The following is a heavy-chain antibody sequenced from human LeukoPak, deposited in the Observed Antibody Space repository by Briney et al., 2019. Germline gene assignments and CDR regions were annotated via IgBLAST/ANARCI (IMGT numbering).Heavy chain of an antibody. V-gene: IGHV3-13*01. CDR2: IDIAGDT. CDR1: GFTFSSYD. J-gene: IGHJ4*02. D-gene: IGHD6-13*01. CDR3: ARVAAAGKGFDY. Sequence: GGSLRLSCATSGFTFSSYDMHWVRQATGKGLDWVSAIDIAGDTYYPGSVKGRFTISRENAKNSLYLQMNSLRAGDTAVYYCARVAAAGKGFDYWGQGTLVTVSS.